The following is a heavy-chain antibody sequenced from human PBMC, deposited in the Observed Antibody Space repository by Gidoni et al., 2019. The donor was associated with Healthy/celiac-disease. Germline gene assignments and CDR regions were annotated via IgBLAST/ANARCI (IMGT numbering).Heavy chain of an antibody. CDR1: GGHFSSYT. CDR2: IIPILGIA. Sequence: QVQLVQSGAEVKKPGSSVKVSCKASGGHFSSYTISWVRQAPGQGLEWMGRIIPILGIANYAQKFQGRVTITADKSTSTAYMELSSLRSEDTAVYYCARDLDQRRDGYNYAYYGMDVWGQGTTVTVSS. J-gene: IGHJ6*02. V-gene: IGHV1-69*08. D-gene: IGHD5-12*01. CDR3: ARDLDQRRDGYNYAYYGMDV.